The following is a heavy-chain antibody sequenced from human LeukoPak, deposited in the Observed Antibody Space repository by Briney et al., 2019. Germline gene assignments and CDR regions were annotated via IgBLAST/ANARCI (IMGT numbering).Heavy chain of an antibody. CDR3: ARGGHQVQLWPQAPDY. V-gene: IGHV1-69*13. D-gene: IGHD5-18*01. J-gene: IGHJ4*02. CDR1: GGTFRTYT. CDR2: IVPIFGTS. Sequence: GASVKVSCKASGGTFRTYTINWVRQAPGQGLEWMGGIVPIFGTSNYAQKFQGRVTITADESTSTAYMELSSLRSDDTAVYFCARGGHQVQLWPQAPDYWGQETLVTVSS.